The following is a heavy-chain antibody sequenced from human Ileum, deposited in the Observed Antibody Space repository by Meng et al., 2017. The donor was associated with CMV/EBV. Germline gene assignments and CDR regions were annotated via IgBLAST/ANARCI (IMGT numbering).Heavy chain of an antibody. J-gene: IGHJ5*02. V-gene: IGHV3-30*02. D-gene: IGHD2-2*02. CDR1: SCG. CDR2: IRYDGSNK. Sequence: SCGMNWVRQAPGKGLEWVAFIRYDGSNKYYADSVKGRFTISRDNSKNTLYLQMNSLRAEDTAVYYCAKRSPLGYCSSTSCYTPWFDPWGQGTLVTVSS. CDR3: AKRSPLGYCSSTSCYTPWFDP.